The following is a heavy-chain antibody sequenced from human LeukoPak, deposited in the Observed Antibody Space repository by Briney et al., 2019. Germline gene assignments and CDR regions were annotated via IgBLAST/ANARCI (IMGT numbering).Heavy chain of an antibody. CDR3: ARDRAEGKTWVEFDH. V-gene: IGHV3-66*02. CDR1: GFIVNSYA. CDR2: IYSDGVT. Sequence: GGSLRLSCAASGFIVNSYAMSWVRQAPGKGLAWVSLIYSDGVTQYADSVKGRFTISRDNSKNTLYLQMNSLRDEDTAVYFCARDRAEGKTWVEFDHWGQGTLVTVSS. J-gene: IGHJ5*02.